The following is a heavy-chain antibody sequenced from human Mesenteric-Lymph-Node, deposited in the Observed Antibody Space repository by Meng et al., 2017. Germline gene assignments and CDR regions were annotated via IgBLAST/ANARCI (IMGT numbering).Heavy chain of an antibody. CDR1: GFTFSSYS. D-gene: IGHD6-13*01. Sequence: GESLKISCAASGFTFSSYSMNWVRQAPGKGLEWVSSISSSSSYIYYADSVKGRFTISRDNAKNSLYLQMHSLRAEGTAVYYCATGYSSSSYYYGMDVWGQGTTVTVSS. V-gene: IGHV3-21*01. CDR2: ISSSSSYI. J-gene: IGHJ6*02. CDR3: ATGYSSSSYYYGMDV.